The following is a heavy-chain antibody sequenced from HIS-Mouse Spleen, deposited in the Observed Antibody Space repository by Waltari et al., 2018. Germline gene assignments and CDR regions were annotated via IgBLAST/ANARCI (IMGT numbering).Heavy chain of an antibody. V-gene: IGHV4-39*07. Sequence: QLQLQESGPGLVKPSETLSLTCTGPGGSISSSSYYRGWSRQPPGKGLEWIGSIYYSGSTYYNPSLKSRVTISVDTSKNQFSLKLSSVTAADTAVYYCAREIPYSSSWYDWYFDLWGRGTLVTVSS. D-gene: IGHD6-13*01. CDR3: AREIPYSSSWYDWYFDL. CDR2: IYYSGST. CDR1: GGSISSSSYY. J-gene: IGHJ2*01.